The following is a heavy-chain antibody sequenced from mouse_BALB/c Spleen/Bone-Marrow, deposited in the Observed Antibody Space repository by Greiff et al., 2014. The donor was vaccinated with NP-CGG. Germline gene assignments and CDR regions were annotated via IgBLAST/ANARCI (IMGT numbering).Heavy chain of an antibody. Sequence: EVHLVESGGVLVKPGGSLKLSCAASGFTFSNFAMSWVRQTPEKRLEWVASITSGGSPYYPDSVKGRFAISRDNARNILYLQMSSLRSADTAMYYCTRGQYYFDYWGQGTTLTVSS. CDR1: GFTFSNFA. CDR3: TRGQYYFDY. CDR2: ITSGGSP. V-gene: IGHV5-6-5*01. J-gene: IGHJ2*01.